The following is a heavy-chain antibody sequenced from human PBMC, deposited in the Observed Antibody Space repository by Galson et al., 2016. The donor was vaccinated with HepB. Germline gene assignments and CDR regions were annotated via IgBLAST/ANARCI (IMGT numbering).Heavy chain of an antibody. V-gene: IGHV1-18*04. D-gene: IGHD2-2*01. Sequence: SVKVSCKASGYPSSGYTFINYAISWVRQAPGQGLEWMGWINPSNGNTNYAQKVQGRVTMTTDTSTSKAYMELRSLRSDDTAVYFCARGAHSYCTRTCCPSDYFCYMDVWGNGTAVTVSS. CDR1: GYTFINYA. J-gene: IGHJ6*03. CDR3: ARGAHSYCTRTCCPSDYFCYMDV. CDR2: INPSNGNT.